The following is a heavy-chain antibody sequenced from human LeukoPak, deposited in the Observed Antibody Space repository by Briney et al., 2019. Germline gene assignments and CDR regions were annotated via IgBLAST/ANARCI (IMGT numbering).Heavy chain of an antibody. CDR3: ARAPCSSSNCYDLSGMVV. D-gene: IGHD2-2*01. J-gene: IGHJ6*02. CDR2: SNRDGSST. CDR1: GFTFSSDW. Sequence: GGSLRLSCAASGFTFSSDWMHWVRQAPGKGLVWVARSNRDGSSTSYADSVQGRFTISRDNARNTLYLQMNSLRAEDTAVYYCARAPCSSSNCYDLSGMVVWGQGTTVTVSS. V-gene: IGHV3-74*01.